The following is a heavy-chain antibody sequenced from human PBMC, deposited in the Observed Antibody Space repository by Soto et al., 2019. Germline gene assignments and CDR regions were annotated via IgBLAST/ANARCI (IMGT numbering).Heavy chain of an antibody. V-gene: IGHV4-31*03. CDR1: GGSISSGDYY. Sequence: SETLSLTCTVSGGSISSGDYYWSWIRQHPGKGLEWIGYTYYSGSTYCNPSLKSRVTISVDTSKNQFSLKLSSVTAADTAVYYCARVIVAPHLHFDYWGQGTLVTVSS. CDR3: ARVIVAPHLHFDY. D-gene: IGHD5-12*01. J-gene: IGHJ4*02. CDR2: TYYSGST.